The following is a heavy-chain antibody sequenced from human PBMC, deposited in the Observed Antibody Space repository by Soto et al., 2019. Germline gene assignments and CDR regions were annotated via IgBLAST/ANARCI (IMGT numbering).Heavy chain of an antibody. Sequence: PSETLSLTCTVSGGSISSSSYYWGWIRQPPGKGLEWIGSIYYSGSTYYNPSLKSRVTISVDTSKNQFSLKLSSVTAADTAVYYCGTERSRPSMVRGYGMDVWGQGTTVTVSS. J-gene: IGHJ6*02. D-gene: IGHD3-10*01. CDR3: GTERSRPSMVRGYGMDV. CDR2: IYYSGST. V-gene: IGHV4-39*01. CDR1: GGSISSSSYY.